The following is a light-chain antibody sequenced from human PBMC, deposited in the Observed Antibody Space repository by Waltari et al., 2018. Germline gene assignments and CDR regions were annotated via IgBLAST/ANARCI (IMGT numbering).Light chain of an antibody. Sequence: QSALTQPASVSGSPGQSTTISCTGTSSDVGGYNYVSWYQQHPGKAPKLMIYDVSKRPSGVYNRFSGSKSGNTASLTISGLQAEDEADYYCSSYTSSSFFGGGTKLTVL. CDR1: SSDVGGYNY. CDR3: SSYTSSSF. J-gene: IGLJ2*01. V-gene: IGLV2-14*01. CDR2: DVS.